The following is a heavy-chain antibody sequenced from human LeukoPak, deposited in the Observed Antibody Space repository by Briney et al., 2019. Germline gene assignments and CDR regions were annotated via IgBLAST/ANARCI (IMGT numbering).Heavy chain of an antibody. J-gene: IGHJ4*02. D-gene: IGHD6-19*01. CDR1: GFTFCSYA. CDR3: ARDRAVAGFDY. V-gene: IGHV3-30*04. CDR2: ISYDGSNK. Sequence: PGGSLRLSCAASGFTFCSYAMHWVRQAPGKGLEWVAVISYDGSNKYYADSVKGRFTISRDNSKNTLYLQMNSLRAEDTAVYYCARDRAVAGFDYWGQGTLVTVSS.